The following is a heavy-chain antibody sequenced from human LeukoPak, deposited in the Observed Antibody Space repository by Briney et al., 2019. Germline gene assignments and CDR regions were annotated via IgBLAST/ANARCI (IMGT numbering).Heavy chain of an antibody. V-gene: IGHV1-18*01. D-gene: IGHD3-3*01. J-gene: IGHJ6*03. CDR2: ISAYNGNT. CDR3: ARENYDFWSGYTALHYYMDV. Sequence: ASVKVSCKASGYTFTIYGISWVRQAPGQGLEWMGWISAYNGNTNYAQKLQGRVTMTTDTSTSTAYMELRSLRSDDTAVYYCARENYDFWSGYTALHYYMDVWGKGTRSPSP. CDR1: GYTFTIYG.